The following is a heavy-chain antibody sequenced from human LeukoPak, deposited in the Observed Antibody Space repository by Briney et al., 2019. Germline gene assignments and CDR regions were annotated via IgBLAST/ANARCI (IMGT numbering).Heavy chain of an antibody. V-gene: IGHV1-2*02. Sequence: GASVKVSCKASGYTFTGYYIHWVRQAPGQGLEWMGWINPNSGGTNYAQKFQGRVTMTSDTSISTAYMELSRLTSDDTAVYYCARDAIVRDYSNSDYWGQGTLVTVSS. CDR1: GYTFTGYY. D-gene: IGHD4-11*01. CDR3: ARDAIVRDYSNSDY. J-gene: IGHJ4*02. CDR2: INPNSGGT.